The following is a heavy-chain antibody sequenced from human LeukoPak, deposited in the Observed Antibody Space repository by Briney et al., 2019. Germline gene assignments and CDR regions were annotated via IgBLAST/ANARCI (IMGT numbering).Heavy chain of an antibody. V-gene: IGHV4-34*01. Sequence: SETLSLTCAVYGGSFNGHHWTWIRQAPGKGLEGIGELKHSGSTNYNPSLKSRVTISVDTSKNHFSLKLSSVTAADTALYYCARGTTVTTFQAGTYYYYYIDVWGKGTTVAVPS. CDR3: ARGTTVTTFQAGTYYYYYIDV. CDR2: LKHSGST. CDR1: GGSFNGHH. D-gene: IGHD4-17*01. J-gene: IGHJ6*03.